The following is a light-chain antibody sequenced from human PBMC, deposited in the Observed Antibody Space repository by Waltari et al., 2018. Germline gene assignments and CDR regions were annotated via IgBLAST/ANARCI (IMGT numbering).Light chain of an antibody. J-gene: IGLJ3*02. CDR2: DVS. CDR3: CSFTSRSTWV. V-gene: IGLV2-14*01. Sequence: QSALTQPASVSGSPGQSITISCPGPSSDVGGYNYVSWYKQHPGKVPKLLIFDVSNRPAGVSNRFSGSKSGNTASLTISGLQAEDESDYYCCSFTSRSTWVFGGGTKLTVL. CDR1: SSDVGGYNY.